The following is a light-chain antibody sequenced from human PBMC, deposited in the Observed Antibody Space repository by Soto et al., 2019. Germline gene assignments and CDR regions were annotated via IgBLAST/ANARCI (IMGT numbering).Light chain of an antibody. Sequence: DIQMTQSPSSLSASVGDRVTITCRASQSISSYLNWYQQKPGKAPKLLIYAASSLQSGVPSRFSGSGSGTDFTLTISSLQPEDFAPYYCQPSYSTPLTFGGGTKVDIK. CDR1: QSISSY. CDR2: AAS. V-gene: IGKV1-39*01. J-gene: IGKJ4*01. CDR3: QPSYSTPLT.